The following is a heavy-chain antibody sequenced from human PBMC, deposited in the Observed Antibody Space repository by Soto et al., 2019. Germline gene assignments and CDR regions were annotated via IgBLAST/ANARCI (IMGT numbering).Heavy chain of an antibody. CDR1: GFTFSSYS. Sequence: GGSLRLSCAASGFTFSSYSMNWVRQAPGKGLEWVSSISSSSSYIYYADSVKGRFTISRDNAKNSLYLQMNSLRAEDTAVYYCARDGNTMVRGVTNYYYYYRMDVWGQGTTVTVSS. D-gene: IGHD3-10*01. V-gene: IGHV3-21*01. CDR2: ISSSSSYI. J-gene: IGHJ6*02. CDR3: ARDGNTMVRGVTNYYYYYRMDV.